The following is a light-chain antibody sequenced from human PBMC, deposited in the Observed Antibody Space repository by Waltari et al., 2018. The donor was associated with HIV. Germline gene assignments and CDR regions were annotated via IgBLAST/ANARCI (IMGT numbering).Light chain of an antibody. CDR2: GVN. V-gene: IGLV2-14*03. CDR1: ISDFRDYTTIS. CDR3: SSYETGVTVT. Sequence: QSILTQPASVSGYLGQSITISCTGPISDFRDYTTISVSWYHHHPGKVPKLLIYGVNDRPSGVSSRFSGSKSGNTASLTISGLQPEDEAVYYCSSYETGVTVTFGGGTKVTVL. J-gene: IGLJ2*01.